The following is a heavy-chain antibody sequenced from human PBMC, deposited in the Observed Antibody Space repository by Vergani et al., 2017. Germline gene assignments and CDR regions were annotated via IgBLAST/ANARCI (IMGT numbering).Heavy chain of an antibody. CDR3: ARRLYCSSTSCYNWFDP. D-gene: IGHD2-2*01. J-gene: IGHJ5*02. V-gene: IGHV4-39*01. CDR1: GGSISSSSYY. CDR2: IYYSGST. Sequence: QVQLQESGPGLVKPSETLSLTCTVSGGSISSSSYYWGWIRQPPGKGLEWIGSIYYSGSTYYNPSLKIRVTISVDTSKNQFSLKLSSVTAADTAVYYCARRLYCSSTSCYNWFDPWGQGTLVTVSS.